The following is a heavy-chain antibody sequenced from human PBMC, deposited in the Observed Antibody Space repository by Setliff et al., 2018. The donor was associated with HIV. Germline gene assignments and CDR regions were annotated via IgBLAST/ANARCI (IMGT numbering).Heavy chain of an antibody. CDR2: SSWNADFT. CDR1: GFIFSNYA. J-gene: IGHJ6*03. Sequence: SLRLSCAGSGFIFSNYAMYWVRQAPGKGLEWVSGSSWNADFTAYAESTKGRFTISRDNARKSLYLQMNSLTTEDTALYYCVRDGSLAGLYFHYMDVWGKGTTVTVS. V-gene: IGHV3-9*01. CDR3: VRDGSLAGLYFHYMDV. D-gene: IGHD6-19*01.